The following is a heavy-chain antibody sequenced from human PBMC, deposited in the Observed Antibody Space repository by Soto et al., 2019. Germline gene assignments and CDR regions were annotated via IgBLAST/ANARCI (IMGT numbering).Heavy chain of an antibody. V-gene: IGHV1-69*12. J-gene: IGHJ6*02. CDR2: IIPVFGTA. CDR3: ARGDATKIVVTTYYAMDV. D-gene: IGHD4-17*01. Sequence: QVQLVQSGAEVKKPGSSVKVSCKASGGSLSNYGISWVRQAPGQGLEWMGGIIPVFGTANYAQKFQGRDTSTADESTNIVYMDVTSLRSEDTAVYYCARGDATKIVVTTYYAMDVWGQGTTVTVSS. CDR1: GGSLSNYG.